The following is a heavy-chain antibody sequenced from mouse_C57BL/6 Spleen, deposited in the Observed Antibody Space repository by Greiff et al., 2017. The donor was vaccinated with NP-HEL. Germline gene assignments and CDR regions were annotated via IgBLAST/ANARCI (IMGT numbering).Heavy chain of an antibody. CDR3: AREGSRFDY. Sequence: EVQVVESGGDLVKPGGSLKLSCAASGFTFSSYGMSWVRQTPDKRLEWVATISSGGSYTYYPDSVKGRFTISRDNAKNTLYLQMSSLKSEDTAMYYCAREGSRFDYWGQGTTLTVSS. CDR2: ISSGGSYT. J-gene: IGHJ2*01. V-gene: IGHV5-6*01. CDR1: GFTFSSYG.